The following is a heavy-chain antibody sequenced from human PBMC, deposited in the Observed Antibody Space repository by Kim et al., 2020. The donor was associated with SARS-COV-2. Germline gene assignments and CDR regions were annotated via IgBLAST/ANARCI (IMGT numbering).Heavy chain of an antibody. J-gene: IGHJ3*02. Sequence: YAYSVKGRFTLSRDNAKNTMYVQMNSLRADGTGVYYCARGGGDHAFDIGGQGTMVTVSS. CDR3: ARGGGDHAFDI. V-gene: IGHV3-74*01. D-gene: IGHD6-25*01.